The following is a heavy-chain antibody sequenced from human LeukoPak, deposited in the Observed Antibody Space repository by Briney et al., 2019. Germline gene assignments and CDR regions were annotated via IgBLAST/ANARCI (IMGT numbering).Heavy chain of an antibody. V-gene: IGHV1-2*02. J-gene: IGHJ6*03. D-gene: IGHD4-23*01. Sequence: ASVKVSCKASGYTFTGYYIHWVRQAPGQGLEWMGWINPNSGGTNYAQKFQGRVTMTRDTSISTAYMELSRLRSDDTAVYYCARVSDYGGKWPGFYYYYYMDVWGKGTTVTVSS. CDR2: INPNSGGT. CDR1: GYTFTGYY. CDR3: ARVSDYGGKWPGFYYYYYMDV.